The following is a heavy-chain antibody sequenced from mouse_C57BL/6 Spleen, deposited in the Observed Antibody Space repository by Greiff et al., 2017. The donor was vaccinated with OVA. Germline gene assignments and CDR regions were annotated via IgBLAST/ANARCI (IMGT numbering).Heavy chain of an antibody. CDR3: ARPDYYGSSYEGYFDV. CDR2: ISSGSSTI. CDR1: GFTFSDYG. V-gene: IGHV5-17*01. J-gene: IGHJ1*03. D-gene: IGHD1-1*01. Sequence: EVQLVESGGGLVKPGGSLKLSCAASGFTFSDYGMHWVRQAPEKGLEWVAYISSGSSTIYYADTVKGRFTISRDNAKNTLFLQMTSLRSEDTAMYYCARPDYYGSSYEGYFDVWGTGTTVTVSS.